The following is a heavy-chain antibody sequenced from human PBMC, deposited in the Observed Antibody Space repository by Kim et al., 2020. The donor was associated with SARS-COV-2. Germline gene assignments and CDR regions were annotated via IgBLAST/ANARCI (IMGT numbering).Heavy chain of an antibody. Sequence: SETLSLTCTVSGGSISSGGYYWSWIRQHPGKGLEWIGYIYYSGSTYYNPSLKSRVTISVDTSKNQFSLKLSSVTAADTAVYYCARSIYDSNWFDPWGQGTLVTVSS. CDR3: ARSIYDSNWFDP. J-gene: IGHJ5*02. V-gene: IGHV4-31*03. CDR2: IYYSGST. D-gene: IGHD3-16*01. CDR1: GGSISSGGYY.